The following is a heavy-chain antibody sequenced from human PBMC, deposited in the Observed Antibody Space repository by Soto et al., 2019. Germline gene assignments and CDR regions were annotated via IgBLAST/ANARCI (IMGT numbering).Heavy chain of an antibody. D-gene: IGHD2-21*02. J-gene: IGHJ5*02. V-gene: IGHV4-4*02. CDR3: AREIVTAGGNNYFDP. Sequence: PSETLSLTCGVSGGTVASSHWWSWVRQSPGRGLEWIGNVYHTGDTNFNPSLQSRVTFSVDKSNNQFPLRLTSVTAADTAVYFCAREIVTAGGNNYFDPWGPGTLGTSPQ. CDR1: GGTVASSHW. CDR2: VYHTGDT.